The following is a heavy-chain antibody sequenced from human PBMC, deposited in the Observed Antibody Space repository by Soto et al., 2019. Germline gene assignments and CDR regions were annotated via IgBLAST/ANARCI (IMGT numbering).Heavy chain of an antibody. CDR3: TTVDCTNGVCYNGDFDY. CDR2: IKSKTDGGTT. CDR1: GFTFSNAW. J-gene: IGHJ4*01. Sequence: EVQLVESGGGLVKPGGSLRLSCAASGFTFSNAWMNWVRQAPGKGLEWVGRIKSKTDGGTTDYAAPVTGRFTIPRDDSPNTLYLQMNSLKTQQTAVYYCTTVDCTNGVCYNGDFDYWRQASPLTLSS. V-gene: IGHV3-15*07. D-gene: IGHD2-8*01.